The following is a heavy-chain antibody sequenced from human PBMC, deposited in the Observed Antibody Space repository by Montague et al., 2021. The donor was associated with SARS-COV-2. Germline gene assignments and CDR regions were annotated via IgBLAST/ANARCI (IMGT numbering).Heavy chain of an antibody. CDR2: IYYSGST. D-gene: IGHD3-10*01. V-gene: IGHV4-59*01. J-gene: IGHJ4*02. CDR3: VRGPLTRGGFDK. CDR1: GGSISSYY. Sequence: SETLSLTCTVSGGSISSYYWSWIRQPPGKGLEWIGYIYYSGSTNYNPSLKSRVTISLDTSKNQFSLKLNSVTAADTAIYYCVRGPLTRGGFDKWGQGALVTVSS.